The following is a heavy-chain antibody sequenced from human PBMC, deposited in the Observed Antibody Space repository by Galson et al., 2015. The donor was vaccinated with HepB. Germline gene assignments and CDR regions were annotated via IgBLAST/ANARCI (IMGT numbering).Heavy chain of an antibody. CDR3: ARVPWSSSWYYYFDS. CDR1: GYTFNRYG. Sequence: SVKVSCKASGYTFNRYGISWVRQATGQGLEWMGWMNLNSGNTGFARKFQGRVTMTGDTHISTAYMELTSLRSEDTAVYYCARVPWSSSWYYYFDSWGQGTLVTVSS. V-gene: IGHV1-8*01. CDR2: MNLNSGNT. D-gene: IGHD6-13*01. J-gene: IGHJ4*02.